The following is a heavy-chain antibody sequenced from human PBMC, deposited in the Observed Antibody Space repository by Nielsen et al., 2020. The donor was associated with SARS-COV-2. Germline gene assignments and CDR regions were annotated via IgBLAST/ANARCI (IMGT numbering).Heavy chain of an antibody. CDR2: ISYDGSNK. V-gene: IGHV3-30*18. D-gene: IGHD6-13*01. Sequence: GESLKISCAASGFTFSSYGMHWVRQAPGKGLEWVAVISYDGSNKYYADSVKGRFTISRDNSKNTLYLQMNSLRAEDTAVYYCAKAPNPLAAAGYYYFDYWGQGTLVTVSS. CDR1: GFTFSSYG. J-gene: IGHJ4*02. CDR3: AKAPNPLAAAGYYYFDY.